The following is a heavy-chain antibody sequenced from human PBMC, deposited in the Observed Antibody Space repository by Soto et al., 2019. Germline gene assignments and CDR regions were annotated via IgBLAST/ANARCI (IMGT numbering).Heavy chain of an antibody. CDR2: ITASGGRT. Sequence: EVHLLESGGGLVQPGGSLRLSGKASGSTFSSYAMTWVRQAPGGGREGVSGITASGGRTFYADSVKGRFTISRDNSRSTLYLQMNSLRAEDTAVYYCAKDTRYADYVRWFDSWGQGTLVTVSS. J-gene: IGHJ5*01. D-gene: IGHD4-17*01. V-gene: IGHV3-23*01. CDR1: GSTFSSYA. CDR3: AKDTRYADYVRWFDS.